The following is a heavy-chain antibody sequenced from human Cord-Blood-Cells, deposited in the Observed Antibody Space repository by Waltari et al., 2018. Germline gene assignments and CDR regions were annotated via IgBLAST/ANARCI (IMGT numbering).Heavy chain of an antibody. V-gene: IGHV3-30*04. J-gene: IGHJ4*02. CDR1: GFTFGSYA. D-gene: IGHD3-10*01. CDR2: ISYDGSNK. CDR3: ARDEITMVRGVMGY. Sequence: QVQLVESGGGVVQPGRSLRLSCAASGFTFGSYAMHWVRPAPGKGLEWVAVISYDGSNKYYADSVKGRFTISRDNSKNTLYLQMNSLRAEDTAVYYCARDEITMVRGVMGYWGQGTLVTVSS.